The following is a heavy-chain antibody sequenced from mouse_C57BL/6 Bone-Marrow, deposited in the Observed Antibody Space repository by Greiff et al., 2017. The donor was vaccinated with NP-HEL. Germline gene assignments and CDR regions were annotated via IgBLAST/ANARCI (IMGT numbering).Heavy chain of an antibody. CDR3: ARQITTVVATRYYAMDY. Sequence: EVQLVESGGDLVKPGGSLKLSCAASGFTFSSYGMSWVRQTPDKRLEWVATISSGGSYTYYLDSVKGRFTISRDNAKNTLYLQMSSLKSEDTAMYYCARQITTVVATRYYAMDYWGQGTSVTVSS. D-gene: IGHD1-1*01. V-gene: IGHV5-6*01. CDR1: GFTFSSYG. J-gene: IGHJ4*01. CDR2: ISSGGSYT.